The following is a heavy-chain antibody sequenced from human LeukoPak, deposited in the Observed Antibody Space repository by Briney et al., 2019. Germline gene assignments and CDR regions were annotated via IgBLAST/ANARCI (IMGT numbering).Heavy chain of an antibody. CDR1: GGSISSGDYY. D-gene: IGHD3-3*01. CDR2: IYYSGST. J-gene: IGHJ5*02. V-gene: IGHV4-30-4*01. Sequence: SETLSLTCTVSGGSISSGDYYWSWIRQPPGVGLEWTGYIYYSGSTYYNPSLKSRVTISVDTSKNQFSLKLSSVTAADTAVYYCAGTEATRITIFGVGGPFDPWGQGTLVTVSS. CDR3: AGTEATRITIFGVGGPFDP.